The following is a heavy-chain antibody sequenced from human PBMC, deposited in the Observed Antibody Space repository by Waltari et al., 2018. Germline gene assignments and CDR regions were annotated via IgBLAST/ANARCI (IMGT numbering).Heavy chain of an antibody. J-gene: IGHJ1*01. CDR1: GFPFDDSA. CDR2: ISWNSGSI. CDR3: AKGPGWFHFQH. V-gene: IGHV3-9*01. D-gene: IGHD6-19*01. Sequence: EVQLVESGGGLVQPGRSLRLSCAASGFPFDDSAMPWVRQAPGKGLEWVSGISWNSGSIGYADSVKGRFTISRDNAKNSLYLQMNSLRAEDTALYYCAKGPGWFHFQHWGQGTLVTVSS.